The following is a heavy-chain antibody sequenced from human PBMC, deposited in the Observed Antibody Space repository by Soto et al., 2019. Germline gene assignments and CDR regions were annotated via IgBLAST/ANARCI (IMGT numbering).Heavy chain of an antibody. CDR2: ISGSGDST. V-gene: IGHV3-23*01. J-gene: IGHJ4*02. D-gene: IGHD6-19*01. CDR1: GFTFSSYA. Sequence: EVQLLESGGGLVQPGGSLRLSCAASGFTFSSYAMSWVRQAPGKGLEWVSVISGSGDSTYYADSVKGRFTISRDNSKNTLYLQMNSLRAQDTAVYYCARRTSGWYLDYWGQGTLVTVPS. CDR3: ARRTSGWYLDY.